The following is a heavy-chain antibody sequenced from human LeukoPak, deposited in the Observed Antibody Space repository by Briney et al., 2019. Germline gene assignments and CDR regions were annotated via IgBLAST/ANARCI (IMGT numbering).Heavy chain of an antibody. CDR1: GFTFSSYA. J-gene: IGHJ4*02. D-gene: IGHD2-2*01. Sequence: PGRSLRLSCAASGFTFSSYAMHWVRQAPGKGLEWVAVISYDGSNKYYADSVKGRFTISRDNSKNTLYLQMNSLRAEDTAVYYCAGRTPAAPSDYWGQGTLVTVSS. V-gene: IGHV3-30-3*01. CDR3: AGRTPAAPSDY. CDR2: ISYDGSNK.